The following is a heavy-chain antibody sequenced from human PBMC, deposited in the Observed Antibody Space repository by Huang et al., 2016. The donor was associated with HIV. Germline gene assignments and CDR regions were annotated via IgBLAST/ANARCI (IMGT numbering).Heavy chain of an antibody. V-gene: IGHV1-18*04. CDR2: INTNNGHT. Sequence: QVQLVQSGGEVKKPGASVKVSCKASDYTFTSYGISWVRQAPGQGLEWRGWINTNNGHTSYAQKFQGRVNMTPYASTSTAYMELRSLRSDDTAVYYCGGSSGYWSFDYWGQGTLVTVSS. CDR3: GGSSGYWSFDY. D-gene: IGHD3-22*01. J-gene: IGHJ4*02. CDR1: DYTFTSYG.